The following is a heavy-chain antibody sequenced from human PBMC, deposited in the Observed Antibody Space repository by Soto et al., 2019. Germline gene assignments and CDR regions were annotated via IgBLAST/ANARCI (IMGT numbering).Heavy chain of an antibody. D-gene: IGHD3-3*01. J-gene: IGHJ5*02. CDR2: IYYSGST. Sequence: SETLSLTCTVSGGSISSGGYYWSWIRQHPGKGLEWIGYIYYSGSTYYNPSLKSRVTISVGTSKNQFSLKLSSVTTADTAVYYCARHRFLEWLLYGEFDPWGQGTLVTVSS. CDR3: ARHRFLEWLLYGEFDP. V-gene: IGHV4-31*03. CDR1: GGSISSGGYY.